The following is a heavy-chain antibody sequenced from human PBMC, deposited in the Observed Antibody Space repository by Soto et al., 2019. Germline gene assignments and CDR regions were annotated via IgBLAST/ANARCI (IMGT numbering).Heavy chain of an antibody. V-gene: IGHV3-72*01. D-gene: IGHD4-17*01. CDR1: GLTFSDRY. Sequence: GGSLRLSCAASGLTFSDRYMDWVRQAPGKGLEWVGRTRKKTNSCTTEYAASVKGRFIISRDDSTNSLYLQMSSLKTEDTAVYYCTTVTTVDYYFDYWGQGTLVTVSS. CDR3: TTVTTVDYYFDY. CDR2: TRKKTNSCTT. J-gene: IGHJ4*02.